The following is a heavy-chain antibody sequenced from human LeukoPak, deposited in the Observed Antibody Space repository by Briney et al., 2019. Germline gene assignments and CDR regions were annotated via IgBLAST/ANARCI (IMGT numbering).Heavy chain of an antibody. CDR1: GGSFSGYY. Sequence: SETLSLTCAVYGGSFSGYYWSWIRQPPGKGLEWIREIKHSGSTNYNPSLKSRVTISVDTSKNQFSLKLSSVTAADTAVYYCARRDIMIARGDFDYWGQGTLVTVSS. CDR2: IKHSGST. V-gene: IGHV4-34*01. J-gene: IGHJ4*02. CDR3: ARRDIMIARGDFDY. D-gene: IGHD3-16*01.